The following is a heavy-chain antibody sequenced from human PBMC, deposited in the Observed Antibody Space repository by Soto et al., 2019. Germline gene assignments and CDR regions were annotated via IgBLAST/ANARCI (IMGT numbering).Heavy chain of an antibody. D-gene: IGHD6-13*01. Sequence: SVKVSCKASGGTFSSYAISWVRQAPGQGLEWMGGIIPIFGTANYAQKFQGRVTITADESTSTAYMELSSLRSEDTAVYYCARDLRARWPAAGKDFDYWGQGTLVTV. CDR3: ARDLRARWPAAGKDFDY. J-gene: IGHJ4*02. CDR2: IIPIFGTA. CDR1: GGTFSSYA. V-gene: IGHV1-69*13.